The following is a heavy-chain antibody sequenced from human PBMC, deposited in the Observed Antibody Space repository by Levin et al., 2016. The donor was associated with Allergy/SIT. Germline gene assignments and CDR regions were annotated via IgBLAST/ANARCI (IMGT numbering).Heavy chain of an antibody. Sequence: GSLRLSCTVSGNSVNSNGYCWGWIRQPPGKGLEWIGEIHHSGSTNYNPSLKSRVTISVDKPKNQFSLKLSSVTAADTAVYYCAKGGGTWDYWGQGTLVTVSS. CDR2: IHHSGST. CDR1: GNSVNSNGYC. V-gene: IGHV4-39*07. J-gene: IGHJ4*02. CDR3: AKGGGTWDY. D-gene: IGHD1-26*01.